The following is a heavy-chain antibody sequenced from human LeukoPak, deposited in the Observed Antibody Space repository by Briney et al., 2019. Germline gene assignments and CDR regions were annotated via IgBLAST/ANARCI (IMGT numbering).Heavy chain of an antibody. D-gene: IGHD2-2*01. V-gene: IGHV1-18*01. J-gene: IGHJ6*02. CDR2: ISAYNGNT. Sequence: ASVKVSCKASAYTFTSYGISWVRQAPGQGLEWMGWISAYNGNTNYAQKLQGRVTMTTDTSTSTAYMELRSLRSDDTAVYYCARESKVYQLPTTYYYYYYGKDVWGQGTTVTVSS. CDR1: AYTFTSYG. CDR3: ARESKVYQLPTTYYYYYYGKDV.